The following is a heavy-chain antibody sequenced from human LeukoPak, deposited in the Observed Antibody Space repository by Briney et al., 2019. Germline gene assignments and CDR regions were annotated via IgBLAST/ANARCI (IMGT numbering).Heavy chain of an antibody. CDR3: ARGQTLTF. CDR1: GFTFSNYW. Sequence: GGSLRLSCTASGFTFSNYWMTWVRQAPGKGLEWVANIKQDGSQKYYVDSVKGRFTISRDNAKNSLYLQMNSLRAEDTAVYFCARGQTLTFWGQGTLVTVSS. J-gene: IGHJ4*02. V-gene: IGHV3-7*01. CDR2: IKQDGSQK. D-gene: IGHD3-16*01.